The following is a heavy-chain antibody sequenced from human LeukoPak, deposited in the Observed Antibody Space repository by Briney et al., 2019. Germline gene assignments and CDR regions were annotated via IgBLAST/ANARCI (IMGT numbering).Heavy chain of an antibody. V-gene: IGHV4-59*12. CDR1: GGSISSYY. J-gene: IGHJ4*02. D-gene: IGHD4-17*01. Sequence: SETLSLTCTVSGGSISSYYWSWIRQPPGKGLEWIGYIYYSGSTNYNPSLKSRVTILVDTSKNQFSLKLSSVTAADTAVYYCARENYGDYTYWGQGTLVTVSS. CDR3: ARENYGDYTY. CDR2: IYYSGST.